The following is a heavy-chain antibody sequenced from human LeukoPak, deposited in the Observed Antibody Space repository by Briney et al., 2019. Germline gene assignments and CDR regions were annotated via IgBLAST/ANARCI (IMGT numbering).Heavy chain of an antibody. D-gene: IGHD2-2*01. V-gene: IGHV3-66*04. CDR2: IYSGGST. CDR1: GFTVSSNY. CDR3: ARRYCSSTSCLAYFDY. Sequence: PGGSLRLSCAASGFTVSSNYMSWVRQAPGKGLEWVSVIYSGGSTYYADPVKGRFTIPRDNSKNTLYLQMNSLRAEDTAVYYCARRYCSSTSCLAYFDYWGQGTLVTVSS. J-gene: IGHJ4*02.